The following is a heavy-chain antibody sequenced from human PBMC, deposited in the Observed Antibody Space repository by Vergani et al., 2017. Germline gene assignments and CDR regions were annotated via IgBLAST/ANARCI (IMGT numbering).Heavy chain of an antibody. CDR2: IYSGGST. J-gene: IGHJ4*02. D-gene: IGHD5-18*01. CDR1: GFTVSSNY. V-gene: IGHV3-53*02. Sequence: EVQLVETGGGLIQPGGSLRLSCAASGFTVSSNYMSWVRQAPGKGLEWDSVIYSGGSTYYADSVKGRFTISRDNSKNTLYLQMNSLRAEDTAVYYCARGYSYGTAGFDYWGQGTLVTVSS. CDR3: ARGYSYGTAGFDY.